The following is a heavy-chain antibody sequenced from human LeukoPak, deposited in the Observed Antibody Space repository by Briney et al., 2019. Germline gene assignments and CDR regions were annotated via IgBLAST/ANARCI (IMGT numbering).Heavy chain of an antibody. CDR3: ARWPYSSSWYGY. J-gene: IGHJ4*02. CDR1: GGSISSYY. D-gene: IGHD6-13*01. CDR2: IYYSGST. V-gene: IGHV4-59*08. Sequence: SETLSLTCTVSGGSISSYYWSWIRQPPGKGLEWIGYIYYSGSTNYNPSLKSRITISVDTSKNQFSLKLSSVTAADTAVYYCARWPYSSSWYGYWGQGTLVTVSS.